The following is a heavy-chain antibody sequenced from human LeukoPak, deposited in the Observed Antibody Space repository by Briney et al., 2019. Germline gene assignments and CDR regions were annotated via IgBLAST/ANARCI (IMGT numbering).Heavy chain of an antibody. V-gene: IGHV4-59*01. Sequence: PSETLSLTCTVSGGSISSYYWSWIRQPPGKGLEWIGYIYYSGSTNYNPSLKSRVTISVDTSKNLFSLKLSSVTAADTAVYYCARDYGDYGYFQHWGQGTLVTVSS. D-gene: IGHD4-17*01. CDR3: ARDYGDYGYFQH. CDR2: IYYSGST. J-gene: IGHJ1*01. CDR1: GGSISSYY.